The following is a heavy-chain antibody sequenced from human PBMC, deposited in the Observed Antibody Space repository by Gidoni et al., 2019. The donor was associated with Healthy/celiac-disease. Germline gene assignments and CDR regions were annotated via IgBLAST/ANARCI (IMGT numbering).Heavy chain of an antibody. CDR1: GFTFSSYA. D-gene: IGHD6-13*01. V-gene: IGHV3-23*01. CDR3: AKGFSSSWYVPYYGMDV. J-gene: IGHJ6*02. Sequence: EVQLLESGGGLVQPGGSLRLPCAASGFTFSSYAMGWVRQAPGKGLEWVSAISGSGGSTYYADSVKGRFTISRDNFKNTLYLQMNSLRAEDTAVYYCAKGFSSSWYVPYYGMDVWGQGTTVTVSS. CDR2: ISGSGGST.